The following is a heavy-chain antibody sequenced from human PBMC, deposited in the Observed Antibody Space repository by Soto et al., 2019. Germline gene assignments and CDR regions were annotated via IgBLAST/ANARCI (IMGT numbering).Heavy chain of an antibody. CDR2: ISGSGENT. Sequence: LRLFYTVSGLRLISHAFSLIRHAPRKGLEWVSGISGSGENTYHADSVTGRFTISRDNSKNTVNLQMNSLRDDDTAVYYWAKGVFARDYYYHGMDFWGTGTT. V-gene: IGHV3-23*01. CDR1: GLRLISHA. D-gene: IGHD6-13*01. J-gene: IGHJ6*04. CDR3: AKGVFARDYYYHGMDF.